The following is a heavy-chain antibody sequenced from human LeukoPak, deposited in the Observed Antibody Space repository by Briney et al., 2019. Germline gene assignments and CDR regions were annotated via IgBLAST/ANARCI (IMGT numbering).Heavy chain of an antibody. CDR1: GFTFSSYA. V-gene: IGHV3-23*01. J-gene: IGHJ4*02. D-gene: IGHD6-6*01. Sequence: GGSLRLSCAASGFTFSSYAMSWVRQAPGKGLEWVSAISGSGGSTYYADSVKGRFTISRDNSKNTLYLQMNSLRAEDTAVYYCAKISGASSLKYSSSWDPFDYWGQGTLVTVSS. CDR2: ISGSGGST. CDR3: AKISGASSLKYSSSWDPFDY.